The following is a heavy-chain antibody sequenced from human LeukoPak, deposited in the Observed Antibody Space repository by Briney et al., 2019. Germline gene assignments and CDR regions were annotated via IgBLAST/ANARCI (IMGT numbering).Heavy chain of an antibody. D-gene: IGHD5-18*01. CDR1: GLSFSSSA. J-gene: IGHJ4*02. CDR3: AKGAGNTARDDFDY. CDR2: ITGSGGST. V-gene: IGHV3-23*01. Sequence: GGSLRLSCAVSGLSFSSSAMTWVRQAPGKGLEWVSTITGSGGSTQYADSVKGRFTLSRDNSKNTLSLQMNSLRAEDTAVYYCAKGAGNTARDDFDYWGQGSLVTVSS.